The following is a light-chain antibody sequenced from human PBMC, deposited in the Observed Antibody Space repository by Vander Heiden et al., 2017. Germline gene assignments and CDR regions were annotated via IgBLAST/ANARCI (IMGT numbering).Light chain of an antibody. CDR1: QSLLYSNGYNY. CDR2: LGS. CDR3: MQALQTPRT. V-gene: IGKV2-28*01. J-gene: IGKJ2*01. Sequence: DIAMTQSPLSLPVTPGEPASISCRSSQSLLYSNGYNYFDWYLQKPGQSPQLLIYLGSNRASGVPDRFSGSGSGTDFTLKISRVEAEDVGVYYCMQALQTPRTFGQGTKLEIK.